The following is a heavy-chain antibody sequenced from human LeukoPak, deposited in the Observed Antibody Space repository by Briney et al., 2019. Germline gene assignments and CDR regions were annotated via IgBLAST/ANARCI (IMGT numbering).Heavy chain of an antibody. CDR3: ARDQRYSGRYWGYFDY. CDR2: IIPIFGTA. CDR1: GGTFSSYA. Sequence: SVKVSCNASGGTFSSYAISWVRQAPGQGLERMGGIIPIFGTANYAQKFQGRVTITTDESTSTAYMDLSSLRSVDTAVYYCARDQRYSGRYWGYFDYWGQGTLVTVSS. V-gene: IGHV1-69*05. J-gene: IGHJ4*02. D-gene: IGHD1-26*01.